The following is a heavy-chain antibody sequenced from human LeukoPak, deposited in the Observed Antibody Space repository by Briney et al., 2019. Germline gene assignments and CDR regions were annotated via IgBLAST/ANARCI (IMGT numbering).Heavy chain of an antibody. CDR1: GASVNSYY. Sequence: PETLSLTCTVSGASVNSYYWSWIRQPPGEGLEWIGYTHYSGSTSYNPSLKSRVTISIDTSKNQFSLKLTSVTAADTAVFYCARGHYGLEVWGKGTTVTVSS. V-gene: IGHV4-59*02. CDR3: ARGHYGLEV. J-gene: IGHJ6*04. CDR2: THYSGST.